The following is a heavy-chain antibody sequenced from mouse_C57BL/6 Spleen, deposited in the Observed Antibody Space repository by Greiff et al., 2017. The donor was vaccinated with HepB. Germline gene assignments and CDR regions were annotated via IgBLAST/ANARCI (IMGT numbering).Heavy chain of an antibody. J-gene: IGHJ3*01. CDR2: IYPSDSET. V-gene: IGHV1-61*01. CDR3: ARRSYGSSYEAY. CDR1: GYTFTSYW. Sequence: QQSCKASGYTFTSYWMDWVKQRPGQGLEWIGNIYPSDSETHYNQKFKDKATLTVDKSSSTAYMQLSSLTSEDSAVYYCARRSYGSSYEAYWGQGTLVTVSA. D-gene: IGHD1-1*01.